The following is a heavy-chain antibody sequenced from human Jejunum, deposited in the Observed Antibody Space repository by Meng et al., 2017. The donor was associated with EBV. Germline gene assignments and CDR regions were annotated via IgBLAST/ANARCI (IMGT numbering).Heavy chain of an antibody. CDR3: ARDGPQSLSSFDY. V-gene: IGHV6-1*01. Sequence: QVHLQQSGPGLVQPSQTLSLTCAISGDSVSSDGAAWNWIRQSPSRGLEWLGRTFYRSRWFYDYAPSVKSRITINSDTSKNQFSLHLDSVTPEDTAVYYCARDGPQSLSSFDYWGQGTLVTVSS. J-gene: IGHJ4*02. CDR1: GDSVSSDGAA. D-gene: IGHD6-6*01. CDR2: TFYRSRWFY.